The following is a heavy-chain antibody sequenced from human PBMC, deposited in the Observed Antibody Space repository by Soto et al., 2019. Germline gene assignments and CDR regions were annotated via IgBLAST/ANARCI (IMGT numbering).Heavy chain of an antibody. CDR3: ARHQVGSYKPPEC. Sequence: GGSLRLSCAGSGFNFGSYVFSWVRQAPGKGLEWVSAISSTGVNIEYAHSVKGRFSMSRDNSRSTVFLQMNSLRVDDTAIYFCARHQVGSYKPPECWGQGTLVTVSS. CDR2: ISSTGVNI. J-gene: IGHJ4*02. CDR1: GFNFGSYV. V-gene: IGHV3-23*01. D-gene: IGHD1-1*01.